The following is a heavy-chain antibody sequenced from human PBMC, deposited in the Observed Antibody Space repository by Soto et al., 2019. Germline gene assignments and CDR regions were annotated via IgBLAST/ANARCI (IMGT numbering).Heavy chain of an antibody. J-gene: IGHJ3*02. D-gene: IGHD5-12*01. CDR2: IYPGDSET. Sequence: EVQLVPSGAEVKKAGESLKISCKASGNIFSNYWIIWVRQLPGKGLESMGIIYPGDSETTYSPSFQGQVSISADKSLTTAFLQWSSLKASDTAMYYCARRGLDDDAYDIWGQGTMVTVSS. CDR3: ARRGLDDDAYDI. CDR1: GNIFSNYW. V-gene: IGHV5-51*01.